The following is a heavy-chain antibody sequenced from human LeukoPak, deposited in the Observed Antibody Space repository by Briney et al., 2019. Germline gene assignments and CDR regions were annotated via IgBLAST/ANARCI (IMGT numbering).Heavy chain of an antibody. D-gene: IGHD3-16*01. CDR2: IYWNDDK. CDR3: ARLSEDYDPVYYFDY. CDR1: GFSLSTSGVG. V-gene: IGHV2-5*01. Sequence: SGPTLVKPTQTLTLTCTFSGFSLSTSGVGVGWIRQPPGKALEWLALIYWNDDKRYSPSLKSRLTITKDTSKNQVVLTMTNMDPVDTATYYCARLSEDYDPVYYFDYWGQGTLVTVSS. J-gene: IGHJ4*02.